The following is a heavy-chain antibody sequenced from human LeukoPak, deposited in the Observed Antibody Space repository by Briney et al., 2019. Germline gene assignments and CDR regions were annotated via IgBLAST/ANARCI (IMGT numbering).Heavy chain of an antibody. D-gene: IGHD1-26*01. J-gene: IGHJ3*02. CDR3: AGDVQVGWVNDGFDI. CDR2: IYYSGST. CDR1: GGSISSYY. V-gene: IGHV4-59*01. Sequence: PSETLSLTCTVSGGSISSYYWSWIRQPPGKGLEWIGYIYYSGSTNYNPSLKSRVTISVDTSKNQFSLKLSSVTAADTAVYYCAGDVQVGWVNDGFDIWGQGTMVTVSS.